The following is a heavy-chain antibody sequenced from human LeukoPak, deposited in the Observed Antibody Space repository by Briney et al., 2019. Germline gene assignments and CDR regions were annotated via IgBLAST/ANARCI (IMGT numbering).Heavy chain of an antibody. CDR3: ARTYYYDSSGYIHFDY. V-gene: IGHV4-30-4*08. D-gene: IGHD3-22*01. Sequence: PSETLYLTCTVSGGSISSGDYYWSWIRQPPGKGLEWIGYIYYSGSTYYNPSLKSRVTISVDTSKNQFSLKLSSVTAADTAVYYCARTYYYDSSGYIHFDYWGQGTLVTVSS. CDR2: IYYSGST. J-gene: IGHJ4*02. CDR1: GGSISSGDYY.